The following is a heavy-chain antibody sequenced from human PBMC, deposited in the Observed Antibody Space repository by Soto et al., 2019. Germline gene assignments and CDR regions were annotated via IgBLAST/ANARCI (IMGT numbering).Heavy chain of an antibody. Sequence: ASVKVSCKASGGTFSSYAISWVRQAPGQGLEWMGGIIPIFGTANYAQKFQGRVTITADESTSTAYMELSSLRSEDTAVYYCARVVVVAATFLSRWFDPWGQGTLVTVSS. CDR3: ARVVVVAATFLSRWFDP. J-gene: IGHJ5*02. CDR1: GGTFSSYA. CDR2: IIPIFGTA. D-gene: IGHD2-15*01. V-gene: IGHV1-69*13.